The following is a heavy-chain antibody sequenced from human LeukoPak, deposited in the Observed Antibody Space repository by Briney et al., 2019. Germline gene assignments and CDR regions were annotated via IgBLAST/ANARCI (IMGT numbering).Heavy chain of an antibody. D-gene: IGHD2/OR15-2a*01. V-gene: IGHV4-34*01. CDR3: ARGIGN. CDR1: GGSFSGYY. CDR2: INHSGGT. J-gene: IGHJ4*02. Sequence: PSETLSLTCAVYGGSFSGYYWSWIRQPPGKGLEWIGEINHSGGTNYNPSLKSRVTISVDTSKNQFSLKLSSVTAADTAVYYCARGIGNWGQGTLVTVSS.